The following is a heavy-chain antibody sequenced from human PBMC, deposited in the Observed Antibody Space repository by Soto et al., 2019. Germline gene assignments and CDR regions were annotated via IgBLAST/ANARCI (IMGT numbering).Heavy chain of an antibody. J-gene: IGHJ4*02. Sequence: PGGSLRLSCAASGFTFTGSAMHWVRQASGKGLEWVGRIRDRTNNYATAYAASVKGRFTISRDDSKNTTYLQMNSLKTEDTAVYYCSNLDGYSIGKWGQGTLVTVSS. CDR3: SNLDGYSIGK. V-gene: IGHV3-73*01. CDR1: GFTFTGSA. CDR2: IRDRTNNYAT. D-gene: IGHD4-4*01.